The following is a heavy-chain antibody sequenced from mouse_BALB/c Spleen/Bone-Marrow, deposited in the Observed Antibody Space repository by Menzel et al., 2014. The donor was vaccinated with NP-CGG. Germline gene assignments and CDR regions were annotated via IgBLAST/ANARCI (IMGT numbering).Heavy chain of an antibody. D-gene: IGHD2-10*02. CDR3: GKGYGNYDYDMDY. J-gene: IGHJ4*01. V-gene: IGHV1-37*01. CDR2: INPYNGDT. Sequence: EVLLVESGPELVKPGASVKISCKASGYSFTGYFLHWVKQRHGQSLEWIGRINPYNGDTFYNQKFKGKDRLTVHKSSSTDNMEIQSRTSEDTAVEYCGKGYGNYDYDMDYWGQGTSVTVSS. CDR1: GYSFTGYF.